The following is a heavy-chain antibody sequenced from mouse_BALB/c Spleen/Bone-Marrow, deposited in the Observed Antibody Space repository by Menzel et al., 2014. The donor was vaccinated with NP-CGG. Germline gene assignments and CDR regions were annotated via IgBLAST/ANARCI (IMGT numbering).Heavy chain of an antibody. V-gene: IGHV5-6-3*01. CDR2: INSNGGST. D-gene: IGHD1-1*01. Sequence: EVKLMESGGGLVQPGGSLKLSCAASGFTFSSYGMSWVRQTPDKRLELVATINSNGGSTYYPDSVKGRFTISRDNAKNTPYLQMSSLKFEDTAMYYCARDYYGSSDYWGQGTTLTVSS. CDR3: ARDYYGSSDY. CDR1: GFTFSSYG. J-gene: IGHJ2*01.